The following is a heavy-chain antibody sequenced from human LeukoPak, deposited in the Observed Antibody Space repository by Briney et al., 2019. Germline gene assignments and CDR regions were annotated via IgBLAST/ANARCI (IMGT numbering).Heavy chain of an antibody. CDR3: ASEPPYYYDSSGYYSGDY. CDR2: IKQDGSEK. D-gene: IGHD3-22*01. V-gene: IGHV3-7*01. Sequence: GGSLRLSCAASGFTFSSYWMSWVRQAPGKGLEWVANIKQDGSEKYYVDSVKGRFTISRDNAKNSLYLQMNSLRAEDTAVYYCASEPPYYYDSSGYYSGDYWGQGTLVTVSS. J-gene: IGHJ4*02. CDR1: GFTFSSYW.